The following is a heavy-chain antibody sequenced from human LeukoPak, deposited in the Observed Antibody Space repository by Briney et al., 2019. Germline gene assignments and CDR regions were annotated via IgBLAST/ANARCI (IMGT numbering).Heavy chain of an antibody. J-gene: IGHJ4*02. D-gene: IGHD2-15*01. V-gene: IGHV3-7*01. CDR3: ARDRDCGNGGCYPHFDY. Sequence: GGSLRLSCAASGFTFSSNWVSWVRQAPGKGLEWVANIRQDGSDKYYMDSVKGRFTISRDNAKNSLSLQMNSLRVEDTAVYYCARDRDCGNGGCYPHFDYWGQGVRVTVSS. CDR1: GFTFSSNW. CDR2: IRQDGSDK.